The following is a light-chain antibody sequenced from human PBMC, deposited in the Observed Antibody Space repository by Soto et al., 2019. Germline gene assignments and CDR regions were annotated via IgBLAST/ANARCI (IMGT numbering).Light chain of an antibody. J-gene: IGKJ2*01. CDR2: KAS. V-gene: IGKV1-5*03. CDR1: QSISPW. Sequence: DIQMTQSPSTLSASVGDRVTITCRASQSISPWLAWYQQKPGKAPKLLIYKASTLESGVPSRFSGSGSGTEFTLTISSLQPDDFATYYCQQYKSYSRTFGQGTKLEIK. CDR3: QQYKSYSRT.